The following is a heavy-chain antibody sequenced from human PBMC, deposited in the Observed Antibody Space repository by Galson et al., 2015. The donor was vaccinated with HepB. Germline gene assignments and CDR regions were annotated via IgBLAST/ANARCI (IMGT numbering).Heavy chain of an antibody. CDR2: ISSSSSTI. D-gene: IGHD3-22*01. J-gene: IGHJ5*02. CDR1: GFTFSSYS. CDR3: ARENYYYDSSGYYYPWFDP. V-gene: IGHV3-48*02. Sequence: LRLSCAASGFTFSSYSMNWVRQAPGKGLEWVSYISSSSSTIYYADSVKGRFTISRDNAKNSLYLQMNSLRDEDTAVYYCARENYYYDSSGYYYPWFDPWGQGTLVTVSS.